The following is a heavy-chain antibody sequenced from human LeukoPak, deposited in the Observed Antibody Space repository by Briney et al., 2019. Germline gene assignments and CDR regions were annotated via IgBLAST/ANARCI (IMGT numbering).Heavy chain of an antibody. Sequence: SETLSLTCTVSGGSISSSSYYWGWIRQPPGKGLEWIGSIYYSGSTYYNPSLKSRVTISVDTSKNQFSLKLSSVTAADTAVHYCASLEGDILTGYYFGVFDLWGRGTLVTVSS. CDR2: IYYSGST. D-gene: IGHD3-9*01. CDR3: ASLEGDILTGYYFGVFDL. V-gene: IGHV4-39*01. CDR1: GGSISSSSYY. J-gene: IGHJ2*01.